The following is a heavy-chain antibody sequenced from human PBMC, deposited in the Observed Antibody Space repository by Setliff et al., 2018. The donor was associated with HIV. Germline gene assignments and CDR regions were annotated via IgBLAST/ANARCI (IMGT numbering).Heavy chain of an antibody. CDR3: ARGDGTKYYYYYYMDV. D-gene: IGHD1-7*01. CDR2: IIPIFGTT. V-gene: IGHV1-69*13. CDR1: GGTFSSYT. J-gene: IGHJ6*03. Sequence: SVKVSCKASGGTFSSYTISWVRQAPGQGLEWMGGIIPIFGTTNYAQKFQGRVTITADESTSTAYMELSSLRSEDTAVYYCARGDGTKYYYYYYMDVWGKGTTVTV.